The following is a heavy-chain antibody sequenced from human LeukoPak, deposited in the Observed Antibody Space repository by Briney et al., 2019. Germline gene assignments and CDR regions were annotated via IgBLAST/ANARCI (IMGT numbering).Heavy chain of an antibody. V-gene: IGHV3-21*01. J-gene: IGHJ3*02. D-gene: IGHD3-3*01. CDR2: ISSSSNYI. CDR1: GFTFSSYS. Sequence: GGSLRLSCAASGFTFSSYSMNWVRQAPGKGLEWVSSISSSSNYIYYADSVKGRFTISRDNAKNSLYLQMNSLRAEDTAVYYCARALNGVVRYAFDIWGQGTMVTVSS. CDR3: ARALNGVVRYAFDI.